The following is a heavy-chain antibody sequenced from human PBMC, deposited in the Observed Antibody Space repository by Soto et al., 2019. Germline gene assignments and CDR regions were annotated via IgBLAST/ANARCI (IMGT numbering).Heavy chain of an antibody. CDR2: IYYSGST. V-gene: IGHV4-39*01. CDR3: VRCRSSSEGVYY. CDR1: GGSISSSSYY. J-gene: IGHJ4*02. Sequence: QLQLQESGPGLVKPSETLSLTCTVSGGSISSSSYYCGWIRQPPGKGLEWIGSIYYSGSTYYNLSVKSRFTTSVDTSKHQFSLKLSAVTAADTAVYYCVRCRSSSEGVYYWGQGTLVTVSS. D-gene: IGHD6-6*01.